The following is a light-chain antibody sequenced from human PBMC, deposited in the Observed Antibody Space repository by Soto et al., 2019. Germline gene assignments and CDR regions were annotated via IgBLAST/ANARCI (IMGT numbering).Light chain of an antibody. CDR3: QQTYTTPEIT. CDR2: GAS. Sequence: IQLTQPPSSLSASVGDRVTITCRASQGISSYLAWYQQKPGKAPKLLISGASALQSGVPSRFSGSGSGTDFTLTISSLQPEDFATYYCQQTYTTPEITFGQGTRLEIK. V-gene: IGKV1-9*01. J-gene: IGKJ5*01. CDR1: QGISSY.